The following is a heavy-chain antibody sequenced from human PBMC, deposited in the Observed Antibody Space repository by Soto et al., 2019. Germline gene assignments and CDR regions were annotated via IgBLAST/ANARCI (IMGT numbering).Heavy chain of an antibody. CDR1: GFTFGSYA. V-gene: IGHV3-30-3*01. CDR2: IPYDGSNK. D-gene: IGHD2-2*01. J-gene: IGHJ4*02. Sequence: QVQLVESGGAVAQPGSSRSPSCAAPGFTFGSYALHWVRQPPGKGLEWVAVIPYDGSNKYYADSVKGRFTISRDNSKNTLYLQMNSLRAEDTAVYYCASSTGRNYWGQGTLVTVSS. CDR3: ASSTGRNY.